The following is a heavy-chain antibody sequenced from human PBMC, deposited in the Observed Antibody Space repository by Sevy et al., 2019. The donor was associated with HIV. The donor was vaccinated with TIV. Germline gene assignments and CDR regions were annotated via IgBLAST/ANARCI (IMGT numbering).Heavy chain of an antibody. Sequence: GGSLRLSCAASGFIFSGYVMSWVRQAPGKGLEWVSGISASGGGTYYANSVKGRFTVSRDNSKNTLYLEMNSLRVEDTAVYYCAKDASSSWTGGTFQHWGQGTLVTVSS. CDR2: ISASGGGT. V-gene: IGHV3-23*01. J-gene: IGHJ1*01. D-gene: IGHD6-13*01. CDR3: AKDASSSWTGGTFQH. CDR1: GFIFSGYV.